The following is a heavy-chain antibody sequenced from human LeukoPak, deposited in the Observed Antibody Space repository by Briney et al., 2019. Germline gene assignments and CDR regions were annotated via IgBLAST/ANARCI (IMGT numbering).Heavy chain of an antibody. CDR1: GGSISSGDHY. Sequence: SQTLSLTCTVSGGSISSGDHYWSWIRQPPGKGLEWIGYIYYSGSTYYNPSLKSRVTISVDTSKNQFSLKLSSVTAADTAVYYCARAFLSGSYSRSWFDPWGQGTLVTVSS. V-gene: IGHV4-30-4*01. CDR3: ARAFLSGSYSRSWFDP. J-gene: IGHJ5*02. CDR2: IYYSGST. D-gene: IGHD1-26*01.